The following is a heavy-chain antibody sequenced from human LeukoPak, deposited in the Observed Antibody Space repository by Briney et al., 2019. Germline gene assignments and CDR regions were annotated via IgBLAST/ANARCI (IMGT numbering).Heavy chain of an antibody. CDR3: AKAVLEYDSRGYFDY. J-gene: IGHJ4*02. Sequence: GGSLRLSCAASGFTFSSYGMHWVRQAPGKGLEWVAVIWYDGSNKYYADSVKGRFTISRDNSKNTLYLQMNSLRAEDTAVYYCAKAVLEYDSRGYFDYWGQGTLVTVSS. D-gene: IGHD3-22*01. CDR1: GFTFSSYG. V-gene: IGHV3-33*06. CDR2: IWYDGSNK.